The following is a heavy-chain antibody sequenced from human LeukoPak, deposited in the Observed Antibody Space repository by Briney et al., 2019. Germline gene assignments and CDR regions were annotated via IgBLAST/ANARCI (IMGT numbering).Heavy chain of an antibody. CDR3: AKDSYASGSHGD. CDR1: ELTFSSYG. Sequence: GGSLRLSCAASELTFSSYGMHWVRQAPGKGLEWVAVISYDGSNKYYADSVKGRFTISRDNAQNSLYLQMNSLRAEDTAVYYCAKDSYASGSHGDWGQGTLVTVSS. J-gene: IGHJ4*02. CDR2: ISYDGSNK. D-gene: IGHD3-10*01. V-gene: IGHV3-30*18.